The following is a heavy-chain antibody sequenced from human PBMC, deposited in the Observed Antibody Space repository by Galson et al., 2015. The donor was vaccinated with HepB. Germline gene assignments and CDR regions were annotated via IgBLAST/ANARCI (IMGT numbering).Heavy chain of an antibody. J-gene: IGHJ4*02. CDR3: VFLRGNDLKPLDY. CDR2: ISSGTTTI. D-gene: IGHD4-23*01. Sequence: SLRLSCAASGFTFSSYAMHWVRQAPGKGLEWVSYISSGTTTIYYADSVKGRFTISRDNAKMSLYLQMNGLRAEGTAVYYCVFLRGNDLKPLDYWGQGTLVTVSS. V-gene: IGHV3-48*04. CDR1: GFTFSSYA.